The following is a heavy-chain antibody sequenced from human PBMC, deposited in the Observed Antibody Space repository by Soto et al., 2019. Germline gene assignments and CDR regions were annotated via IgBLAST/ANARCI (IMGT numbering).Heavy chain of an antibody. V-gene: IGHV1-18*04. CDR1: CYTFTSYG. J-gene: IGHJ4*02. D-gene: IGHD3-3*01. CDR2: ISAYNGNT. Sequence: ASVQVSFKASCYTFTSYGISWVRQAPGQGLEWMGWISAYNGNTNYAQKLQGRVTMTTDTSTSTAYMELRSLRSDDTAVYYCAGDRYYDFWSGYYTGGYFDYWGQGTLVTVSS. CDR3: AGDRYYDFWSGYYTGGYFDY.